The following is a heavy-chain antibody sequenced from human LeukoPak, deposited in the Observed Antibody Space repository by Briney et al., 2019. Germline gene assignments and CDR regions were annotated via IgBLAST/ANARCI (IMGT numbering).Heavy chain of an antibody. Sequence: PGGSLRLSCAASGFTFSSYSMNWVRQAPGKGLEWVSSISSSSSYIYYADSVKGRFTISRDNAKNSLYLQMNSLRAEDTAVYYCARDLLSNYDFWNVGYWGQGTLVTVSS. CDR2: ISSSSSYI. CDR3: ARDLLSNYDFWNVGY. J-gene: IGHJ4*02. D-gene: IGHD3-3*01. V-gene: IGHV3-21*01. CDR1: GFTFSSYS.